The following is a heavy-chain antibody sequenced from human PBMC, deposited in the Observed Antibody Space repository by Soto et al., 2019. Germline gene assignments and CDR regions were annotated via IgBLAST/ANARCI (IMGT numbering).Heavy chain of an antibody. CDR2: ISSSSSYI. CDR1: GFTFSSYS. Sequence: EVQLVESGGGLVKPGGSLRLSCAASGFTFSSYSMNWVRQAPGKGLEWVSSISSSSSYIYCADSVKGRFTISRDNAKNSLYLQMNSLRAEDTAVYYCARGGSYSTTTCDYWGQGTLVTVSS. J-gene: IGHJ4*02. D-gene: IGHD1-26*01. CDR3: ARGGSYSTTTCDY. V-gene: IGHV3-21*01.